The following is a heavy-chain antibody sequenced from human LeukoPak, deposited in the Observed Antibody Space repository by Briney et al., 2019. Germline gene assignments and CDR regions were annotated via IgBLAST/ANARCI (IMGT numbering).Heavy chain of an antibody. Sequence: PGGSLRLSCGVSGFTFSNYAMSWVRQAPGKGLEWVSGISGSGSSTYYTDSMKGRFTISRDNSKNTLYLQMNSLRADDTAVYFCARAGQQLVPYYFNYWGQGILVTVSS. D-gene: IGHD6-13*01. CDR1: GFTFSNYA. V-gene: IGHV3-23*01. CDR2: ISGSGSST. CDR3: ARAGQQLVPYYFNY. J-gene: IGHJ4*02.